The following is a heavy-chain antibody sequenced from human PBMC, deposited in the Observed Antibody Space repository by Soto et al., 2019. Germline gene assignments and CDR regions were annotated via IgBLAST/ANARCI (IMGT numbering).Heavy chain of an antibody. CDR3: ARDIVVVVATSDYGMDV. D-gene: IGHD2-15*01. V-gene: IGHV3-21*01. Sequence: PGGSLRLSCAASGFTFSSYSMNWVRQAPGKGLEWVSSISSSSSYIYYADSVKGRFTISRDNAKNSLYLQMHSLRAEDTAVYYCARDIVVVVATSDYGMDVWGQGTTVTVSS. J-gene: IGHJ6*02. CDR2: ISSSSSYI. CDR1: GFTFSSYS.